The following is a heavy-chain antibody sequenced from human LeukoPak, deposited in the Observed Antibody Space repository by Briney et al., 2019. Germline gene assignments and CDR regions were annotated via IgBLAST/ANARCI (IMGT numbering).Heavy chain of an antibody. J-gene: IGHJ6*02. V-gene: IGHV3-72*01. CDR3: ARERDYYYGMDV. CDR1: GFTFSDHY. Sequence: GGSLRLSCVASGFTFSDHYMDWVRQAAGKGLEWVGRTRNKAKSYTTEYAASVKGGFTISRDESKNSLYLQMNSLKTEDTAVYYCARERDYYYGMDVWGQGTTVTVSS. CDR2: TRNKAKSYTT.